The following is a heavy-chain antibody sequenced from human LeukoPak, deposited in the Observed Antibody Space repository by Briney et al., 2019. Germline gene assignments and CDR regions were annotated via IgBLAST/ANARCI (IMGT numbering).Heavy chain of an antibody. Sequence: GGSLRLSCAASGFTFDDYAMHWVRQAPGKGLEWVSGISWNSGSIGYADSVKGRFSISRDSSKNVLYLQMNSLRAEDTAVYYCAKDRCSNGIGCYYYYMDLWGKGTTVTISS. CDR3: AKDRCSNGIGCYYYYMDL. CDR1: GFTFDDYA. D-gene: IGHD2-8*01. CDR2: ISWNSGSI. J-gene: IGHJ6*03. V-gene: IGHV3-9*01.